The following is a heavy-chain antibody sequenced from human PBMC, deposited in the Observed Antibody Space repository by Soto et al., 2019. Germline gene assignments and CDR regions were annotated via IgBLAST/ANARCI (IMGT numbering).Heavy chain of an antibody. CDR1: GYTFTSYD. Sequence: QVQLVQSGADVKKPGASVKVSCKASGYTFTSYDINWVRQATGQGLEWIGWMSPKTGNTGYAQNFQGRVTMTRNPSISTAYMELSSLTSEDPAVYYCARGPPDWGFDFWGQGTLVPVSS. D-gene: IGHD7-27*01. J-gene: IGHJ4*02. V-gene: IGHV1-8*01. CDR3: ARGPPDWGFDF. CDR2: MSPKTGNT.